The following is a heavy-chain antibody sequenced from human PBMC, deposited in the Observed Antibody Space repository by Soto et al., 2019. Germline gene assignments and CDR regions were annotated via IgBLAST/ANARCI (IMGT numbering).Heavy chain of an antibody. CDR3: ASSTTTVTTGYAFDI. CDR1: GGSISSYY. J-gene: IGHJ3*02. Sequence: PSETLSLTCSVSGGSISSYYWSWIRQPPGKGLEWIGYIYDSGSTNYNPSLKSRVTISVDTSKNQFSLKLSSVTAADTAVYYCASSTTTVTTGYAFDIWGQGTMVTVSS. D-gene: IGHD4-17*01. CDR2: IYDSGST. V-gene: IGHV4-59*08.